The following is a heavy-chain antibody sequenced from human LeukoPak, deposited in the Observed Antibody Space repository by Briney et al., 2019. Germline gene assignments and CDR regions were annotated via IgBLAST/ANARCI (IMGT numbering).Heavy chain of an antibody. D-gene: IGHD6-25*01. CDR2: FNPRDSST. Sequence: GESLKISCKTSGYNFTNYWLAWVRQMPGKGLEWVGIFNPRDSSTRYSPSFQGQVTFSADNSISTAYLQWSTLRASDTAIYYCARHYGSAWFAHWGQGTQVTVSS. J-gene: IGHJ5*02. CDR1: GYNFTNYW. CDR3: ARHYGSAWFAH. V-gene: IGHV5-51*01.